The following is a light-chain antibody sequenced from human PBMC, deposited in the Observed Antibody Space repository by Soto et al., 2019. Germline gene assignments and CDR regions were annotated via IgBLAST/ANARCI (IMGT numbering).Light chain of an antibody. CDR2: DVG. CDR3: SSYTTSTTWV. V-gene: IGLV2-14*01. Sequence: QSALTQPASVSGSPGQSITISCTGTSSDVGGYNYVSWYQQHPGKAPKLMIYDVGNRPSEVSNRFSGSKSGNTASLTISGLQAEDEADYYCSSYTTSTTWVFGGGTQLTVL. J-gene: IGLJ3*02. CDR1: SSDVGGYNY.